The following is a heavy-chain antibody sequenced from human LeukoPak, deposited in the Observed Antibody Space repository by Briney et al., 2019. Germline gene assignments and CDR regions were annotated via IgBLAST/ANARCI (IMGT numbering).Heavy chain of an antibody. V-gene: IGHV3-21*01. Sequence: GGSLRLSCAASEFSVGSNYMTWVRQAPGKGLEWVSSISGSGTYIYYADSVKGRFTISRDNAKNSLYLQMNSLRAEDTAVYYCARDGTMVRGVSNYFDYWGQGTLVTVSS. CDR1: EFSVGSNY. CDR2: ISGSGTYI. D-gene: IGHD3-10*01. CDR3: ARDGTMVRGVSNYFDY. J-gene: IGHJ4*02.